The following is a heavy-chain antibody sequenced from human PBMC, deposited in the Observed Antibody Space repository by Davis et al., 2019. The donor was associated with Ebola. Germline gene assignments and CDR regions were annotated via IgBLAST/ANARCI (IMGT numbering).Heavy chain of an antibody. J-gene: IGHJ4*02. Sequence: PSETLSLTCTVSGGSISSSSYYWGWIRQPPGKGLEWIGEINHSGSTNYNPSLKSRVTISVDTSKNQFSLKLSSVTAADTAVYYCARDSPVAYWGQGTLVTVSS. CDR1: GGSISSSSYY. V-gene: IGHV4-39*07. CDR3: ARDSPVAY. D-gene: IGHD2-15*01. CDR2: INHSGST.